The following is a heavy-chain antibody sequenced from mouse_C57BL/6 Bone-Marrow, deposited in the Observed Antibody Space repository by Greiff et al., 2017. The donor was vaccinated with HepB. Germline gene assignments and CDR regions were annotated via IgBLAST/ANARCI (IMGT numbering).Heavy chain of an antibody. J-gene: IGHJ4*01. V-gene: IGHV1-64*01. CDR2: IHPNSGST. CDR1: GYTFTSYW. CDR3: ARPNVYYAIDY. Sequence: QVQLQQPGAELVKPGASVKLSCKASGYTFTSYWMHWVKQRPGQGLEWIGMIHPNSGSTNYNEKFKSKATLTVDKSSSAAYMQLSSLTSEDSAVYYCARPNVYYAIDYWGQGTSVTVSS.